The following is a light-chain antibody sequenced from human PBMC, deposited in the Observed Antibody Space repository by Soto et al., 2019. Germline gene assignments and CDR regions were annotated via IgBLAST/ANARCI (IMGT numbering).Light chain of an antibody. CDR1: NIGGKS. CDR3: SSYTSSSTPYV. V-gene: IGLV3-21*02. CDR2: DDS. Sequence: SYELTQPPSVSVAPGQTARITCGGNNIGGKSVHWYQQKPGQAPVLVVYDDSDRPSGIPDRFSGSKSGNTASLTISGLQAEDEADYYCSSYTSSSTPYVFGTGTKLTVL. J-gene: IGLJ1*01.